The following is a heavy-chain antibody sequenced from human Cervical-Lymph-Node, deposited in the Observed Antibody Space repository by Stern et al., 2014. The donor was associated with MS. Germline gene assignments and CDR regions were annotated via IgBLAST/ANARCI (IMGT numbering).Heavy chain of an antibody. D-gene: IGHD3-3*01. CDR1: GYTFTNYG. CDR3: ARDGEVSTIFGVAERGYFDY. J-gene: IGHJ4*02. CDR2: INAYHGNT. Sequence: QVTLVQSGAEVKKPGASVKVSCKASGYTFTNYGISWVRQAPGQGLEWMGWINAYHGNTNSATKLQGSVTLNNDPSKRTAYMERRCLRSDDTAVYYCARDGEVSTIFGVAERGYFDYWGQGTLVTVSS. V-gene: IGHV1-18*01.